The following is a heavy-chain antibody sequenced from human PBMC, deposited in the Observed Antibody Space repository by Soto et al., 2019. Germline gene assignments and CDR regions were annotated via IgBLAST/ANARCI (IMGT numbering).Heavy chain of an antibody. D-gene: IGHD2-15*01. CDR1: GFTFSSYS. Sequence: GGSLRLSCAASGFTFSSYSMNWVRQAPGKGLEWVSSISSSSSYIYYADSVKGRFTISRDNAKNSLYLQMNSLRAEDTVVYYCAREARPGGIVVVVAATRGHWFDPWGQGTLVTVSS. V-gene: IGHV3-21*01. J-gene: IGHJ5*02. CDR3: AREARPGGIVVVVAATRGHWFDP. CDR2: ISSSSSYI.